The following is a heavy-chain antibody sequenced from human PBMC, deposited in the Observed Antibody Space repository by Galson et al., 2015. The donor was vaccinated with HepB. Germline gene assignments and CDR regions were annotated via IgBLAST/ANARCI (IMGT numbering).Heavy chain of an antibody. J-gene: IGHJ6*02. D-gene: IGHD3-3*02. Sequence: SLRLSCAASGFTFSSYAMHWVRRAPGKGLEWVAVISYDGSNKYYADSVKGRFTISRDNSKNTLYLQMNSLRAEDTAVYHCARAHVGIGFLEWLEPGENHYYGMDVWGQGTTVTVSS. V-gene: IGHV3-30*04. CDR1: GFTFSSYA. CDR3: ARAHVGIGFLEWLEPGENHYYGMDV. CDR2: ISYDGSNK.